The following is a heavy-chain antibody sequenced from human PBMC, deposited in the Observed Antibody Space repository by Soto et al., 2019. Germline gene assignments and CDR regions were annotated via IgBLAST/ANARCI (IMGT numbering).Heavy chain of an antibody. V-gene: IGHV4-31*03. CDR3: ARVGCYDGSGYNAFHI. D-gene: IGHD3-22*01. CDR2: IYYSGST. J-gene: IGHJ3*02. CDR1: GGSISSGGYY. Sequence: SETLSLTCTVSGGSISSGGYYWSWIRQHPGKGLERIGYIYYSGSTYYNPSLKSRVTISVDTSKNQFSLKLSSVTAADTAVYYCARVGCYDGSGYNAFHIWGQGTMVTVSS.